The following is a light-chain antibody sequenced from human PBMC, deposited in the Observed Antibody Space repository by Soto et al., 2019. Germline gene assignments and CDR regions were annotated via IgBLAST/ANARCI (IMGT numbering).Light chain of an antibody. CDR2: EDN. CDR1: SSDVGRYNL. Sequence: QSVLTQPASVSGSPGQSIIISCTGSSSDVGRYNLVSWYQQHPGKAPKLIIYEDNKRPSGVSNRFSGSKSANTASLTIAGLQAGDEADYYCCSYAGGNAWVFGGGTKLTVL. V-gene: IGLV2-23*01. J-gene: IGLJ3*02. CDR3: CSYAGGNAWV.